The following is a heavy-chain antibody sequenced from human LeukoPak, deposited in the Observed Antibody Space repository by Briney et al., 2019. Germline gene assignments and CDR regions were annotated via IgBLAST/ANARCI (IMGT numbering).Heavy chain of an antibody. V-gene: IGHV3-7*04. D-gene: IGHD6-13*01. CDR2: INQDGSKK. CDR3: ARDGQYTSSWYDFDF. J-gene: IGHJ4*02. CDR1: GFTFRNYW. Sequence: GGSLRLSCEASGFTFRNYWMNWDRQAPGKGLEWVANINQDGSKKHFVGSVEGRFTISRDNAKNSLYLQMNSLRAEDTAVYYCARDGQYTSSWYDFDFWGQGTLVTGSS.